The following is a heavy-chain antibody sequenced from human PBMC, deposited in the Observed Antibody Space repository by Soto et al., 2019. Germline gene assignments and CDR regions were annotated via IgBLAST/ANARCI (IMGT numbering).Heavy chain of an antibody. CDR2: IIPISGTA. D-gene: IGHD2-2*01. Sequence: QVQLVQSGAEVKKPGSSVKVSCKASGGTFSSYAISWVRQAPGQGLEWRGGIIPISGTANYAQTFQGRVTITADESTSTVYMELSSLRSEDTAVYFCARSQGSSTSLEIYYYYYYGMDVWGQGTTVTVSS. V-gene: IGHV1-69*01. J-gene: IGHJ6*02. CDR3: ARSQGSSTSLEIYYYYYYGMDV. CDR1: GGTFSSYA.